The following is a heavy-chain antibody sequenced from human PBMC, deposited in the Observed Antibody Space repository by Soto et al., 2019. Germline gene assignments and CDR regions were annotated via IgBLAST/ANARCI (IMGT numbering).Heavy chain of an antibody. CDR3: ARGWLGAV. D-gene: IGHD6-19*01. CDR1: GYPFTSYA. J-gene: IGHJ4*02. Sequence: GXSGKVSCKASGYPFTSYAMHWVRQAPGQRLEWMGWINAGNGNTKYSQKFQGRVTITRDTSASTAYMELSSLRSEDTHVYYCARGWLGAVWGQGTLVTVSS. V-gene: IGHV1-3*01. CDR2: INAGNGNT.